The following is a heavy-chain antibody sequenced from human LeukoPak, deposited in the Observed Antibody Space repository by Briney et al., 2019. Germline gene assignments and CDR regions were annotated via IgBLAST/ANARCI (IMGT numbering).Heavy chain of an antibody. V-gene: IGHV1-18*01. D-gene: IGHD3-10*01. CDR3: ARFRRDSMVRSDAFDI. J-gene: IGHJ3*02. CDR2: ISAYNGNT. Sequence: SVKVSCKASGYTFTSYGMSWVRQAPGQGLEWMGWISAYNGNTNYAQKLQGRVTMTTDTSTSTAYMELRSLRSDDTAVYYCARFRRDSMVRSDAFDIWGQGTMVTVSS. CDR1: GYTFTSYG.